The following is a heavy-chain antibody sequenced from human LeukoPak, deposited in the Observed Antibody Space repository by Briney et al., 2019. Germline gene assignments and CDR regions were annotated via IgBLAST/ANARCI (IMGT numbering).Heavy chain of an antibody. V-gene: IGHV1-18*01. D-gene: IGHD3-9*01. J-gene: IGHJ3*02. CDR2: ISTYYGNT. Sequence: ASVKVSCKASGYTYTSDGISWVRQAPGQGLEWMGWISTYYGNTDYAQKLQGRVTMTTDTPTNTAYMELRSLTSDDTAVYYCARADILTGRDAFDIWGQGTMVTVSS. CDR1: GYTYTSDG. CDR3: ARADILTGRDAFDI.